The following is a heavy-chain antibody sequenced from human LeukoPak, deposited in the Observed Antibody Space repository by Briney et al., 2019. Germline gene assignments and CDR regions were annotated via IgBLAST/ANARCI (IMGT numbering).Heavy chain of an antibody. J-gene: IGHJ4*02. D-gene: IGHD3-10*01. V-gene: IGHV4-34*01. CDR2: INHSGST. Sequence: PSETLSLTCAVYGGSFSGYYWSWIRQPPGKWLEWIGEINHSGSTNYNPSLQGRVHISVDTSKNQFSLKLSSVAAADTAVYYCARPVAGSGKAVYYWGQGTLVTVSS. CDR1: GGSFSGYY. CDR3: ARPVAGSGKAVYY.